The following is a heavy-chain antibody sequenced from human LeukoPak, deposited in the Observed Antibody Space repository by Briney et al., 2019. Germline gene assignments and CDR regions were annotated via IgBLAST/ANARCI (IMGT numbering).Heavy chain of an antibody. J-gene: IGHJ3*02. V-gene: IGHV4-4*07. Sequence: SETLSLTCTVSGGSISSYYWSWIRQPAGKGXXXXXXXYTSGSTNYNPSLKSRVTMSVDTSKNQFSLKLSSVTAADTAVYYCARELDYYDSSGYHAFDIWGQGTMVTVSS. CDR3: ARELDYYDSSGYHAFDI. CDR1: GGSISSYY. CDR2: XYTSGST. D-gene: IGHD3-22*01.